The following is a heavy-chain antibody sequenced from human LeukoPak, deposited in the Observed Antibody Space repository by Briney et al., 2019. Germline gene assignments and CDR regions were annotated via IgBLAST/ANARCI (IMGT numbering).Heavy chain of an antibody. CDR2: ISGSGDST. Sequence: GGSLRLSCAASGFTFSSYAMSWVRQAPGKGLEWVSAISGSGDSTYYADSVKGRFTISRDNAKNTLFLQMDSLRAEDTAVYYCARVSGPGMNEYYHLWGQGTLVTVSS. CDR3: ARVSGPGMNEYYHL. V-gene: IGHV3-23*01. D-gene: IGHD3-10*01. J-gene: IGHJ1*01. CDR1: GFTFSSYA.